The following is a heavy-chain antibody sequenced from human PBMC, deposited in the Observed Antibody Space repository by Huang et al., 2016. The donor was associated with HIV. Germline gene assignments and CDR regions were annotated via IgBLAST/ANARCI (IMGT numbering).Heavy chain of an antibody. CDR1: GFPFSSFG. J-gene: IGHJ4*02. D-gene: IGHD2-8*02. CDR3: AKDEKQFCTGGSCHSSNIDS. Sequence: QVQLVESGGGAVQPGGSLRLSCTATGFPFSSFGLHWVRQRPGQGLEWLTFIRYDGSKTTYTDSVKGRFTISRDNSDNTRFLQMNTLTSDDTALYYCAKDEKQFCTGGSCHSSNIDSWGQGTLVTVSS. CDR2: IRYDGSKT. V-gene: IGHV3-30*02.